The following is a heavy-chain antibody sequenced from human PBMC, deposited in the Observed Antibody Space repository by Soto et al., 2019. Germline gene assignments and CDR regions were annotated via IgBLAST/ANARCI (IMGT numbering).Heavy chain of an antibody. Sequence: GGSLRLSCAASGVTFSSFDMRWVRQATGKGLEWVSAIGNAGDTYYPGSVKGRFTISRENAKNSLYLQMNSLRAGDTAVYYCARGGLFCSSTSCYGRYYYGMDVWGQGTTVTVSS. CDR1: GVTFSSFD. V-gene: IGHV3-13*04. D-gene: IGHD2-2*01. CDR2: IGNAGDT. CDR3: ARGGLFCSSTSCYGRYYYGMDV. J-gene: IGHJ6*02.